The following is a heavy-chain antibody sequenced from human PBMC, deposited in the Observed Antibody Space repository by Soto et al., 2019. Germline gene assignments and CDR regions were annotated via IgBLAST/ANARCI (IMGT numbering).Heavy chain of an antibody. CDR1: GGTFSSYA. CDR3: AGSIAAAGIGNNLFDP. D-gene: IGHD6-13*01. V-gene: IGHV1-69*13. CDR2: IIPIFGTA. J-gene: IGHJ5*02. Sequence: GASVKVSCKASGGTFSSYAISWVRQAPGQGLEWMGGIIPIFGTANYAQKFQGRVTITADESTSTAYMELSSLRSEDTAVYYCAGSIAAAGIGNNLFDPWGQGSLVTGSS.